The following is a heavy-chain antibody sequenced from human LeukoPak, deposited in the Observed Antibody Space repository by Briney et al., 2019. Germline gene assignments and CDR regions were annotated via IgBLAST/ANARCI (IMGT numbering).Heavy chain of an antibody. D-gene: IGHD3-22*01. J-gene: IGHJ4*02. CDR1: GFTFSSYG. CDR3: ARDTYYYDSSGYYYVKFIDY. CDR2: IWYDGSNK. Sequence: PGGSLRLSCAASGFTFSSYGMHWVRQAPGKGLEWVAVIWYDGSNKYYADSVKGRFTISRDNSKNTLYLQMNSLRAEDTAVYYCARDTYYYDSSGYYYVKFIDYWGQGTLVTVSS. V-gene: IGHV3-33*01.